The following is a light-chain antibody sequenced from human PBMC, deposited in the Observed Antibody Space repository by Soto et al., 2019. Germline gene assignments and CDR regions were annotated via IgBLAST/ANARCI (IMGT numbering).Light chain of an antibody. CDR3: QQYNAYPPT. CDR1: QSLNSW. V-gene: IGKV1-5*03. Sequence: DIQMTQSPTTLSASVGDRVTITCRASQSLNSWLAWYQQKPGKAPKLLIHNASSVGSGVPSRFSGSGSGTEFTLTISSLQPDDFATYYCQQYNAYPPTFGGGTKVEIK. J-gene: IGKJ4*01. CDR2: NAS.